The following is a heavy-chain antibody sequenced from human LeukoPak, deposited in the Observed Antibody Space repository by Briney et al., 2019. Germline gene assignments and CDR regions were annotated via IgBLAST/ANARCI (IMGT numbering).Heavy chain of an antibody. V-gene: IGHV4-59*08. J-gene: IGHJ5*02. Sequence: PSETLSLTCTVSGGSISSYYCSWIRQPPGKGLEWIGYIYYSGSTNYNPSLKSRVTISVDTSKNQFSLKLSSVTAADTAVYYCARQDSSSWFDPWGQGTLVTVSS. CDR3: ARQDSSSWFDP. CDR1: GGSISSYY. D-gene: IGHD6-13*01. CDR2: IYYSGST.